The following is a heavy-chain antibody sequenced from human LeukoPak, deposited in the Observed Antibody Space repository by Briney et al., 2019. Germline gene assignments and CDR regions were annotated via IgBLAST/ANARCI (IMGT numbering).Heavy chain of an antibody. Sequence: SETLSLTCTVSGGSISSVGYYWSWIRQLPGKGLEWIGYISYSGTTYYNPSLKSRVTISVDTSKNQFSLNLNSVTAADTAVYYCARGARSSDYWGQGTLVTVSS. CDR2: ISYSGTT. J-gene: IGHJ4*02. CDR3: ARGARSSDY. CDR1: GGSISSVGYY. V-gene: IGHV4-31*03. D-gene: IGHD3-10*01.